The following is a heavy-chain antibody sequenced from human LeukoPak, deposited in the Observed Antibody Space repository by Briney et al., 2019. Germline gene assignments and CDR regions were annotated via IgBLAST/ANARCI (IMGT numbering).Heavy chain of an antibody. CDR3: ASGTRRGDAFDI. D-gene: IGHD3-10*01. J-gene: IGHJ3*02. Sequence: PSETLSLTCTVSGGSISSGSYYWSWIRQPAGKGLEWIGYIYYSGSTNYNPSLKSRVTISVDTSKNQFSLKLSSVTAADTAVYYCASGTRRGDAFDIWGQGTMVTVSS. V-gene: IGHV4-61*10. CDR2: IYYSGST. CDR1: GGSISSGSYY.